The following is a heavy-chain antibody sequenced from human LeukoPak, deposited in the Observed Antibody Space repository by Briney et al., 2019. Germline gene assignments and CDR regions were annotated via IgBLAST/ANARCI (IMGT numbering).Heavy chain of an antibody. CDR2: IYYSGST. Sequence: SQTLSLTCTVSVGPITSGGYYWSWSPRHPGRGLEWIGYIYYSGSTYYNPSLKSRVTISVDTSKNQFSLKLSSVTAADTAVYYCARTTMVRGVTFDYWGQGTLVTVSS. J-gene: IGHJ4*02. CDR1: VGPITSGGYY. CDR3: ARTTMVRGVTFDY. D-gene: IGHD3-10*01. V-gene: IGHV4-31*03.